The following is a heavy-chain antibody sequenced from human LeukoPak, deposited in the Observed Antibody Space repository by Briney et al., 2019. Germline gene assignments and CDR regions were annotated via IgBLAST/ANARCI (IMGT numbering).Heavy chain of an antibody. CDR1: GLTFSNYG. Sequence: GGSLRLSCAASGLTFSNYGMHWVRQAPGKGLEWVAVIWYDGSNEYYADSVKGRFTISRDNSKNTLYLQMNSLRAEDTAVYYCARTGYSSGWYGDYWGQGTLVTVSS. CDR2: IWYDGSNE. CDR3: ARTGYSSGWYGDY. J-gene: IGHJ4*02. D-gene: IGHD6-19*01. V-gene: IGHV3-33*01.